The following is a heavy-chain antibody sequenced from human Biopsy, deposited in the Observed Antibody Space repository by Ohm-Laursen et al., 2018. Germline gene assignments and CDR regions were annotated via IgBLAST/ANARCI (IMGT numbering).Heavy chain of an antibody. D-gene: IGHD3-16*01. J-gene: IGHJ6*02. Sequence: SLRLSCAASGFTVYNNYMSWVRQAPGKGLEWVSSLHDRGVTYYADSVKGRFTISGDNSKNTLYLQMNGLRAEDTAVYFCQGGHLPPGQFYGVDAWGQETTVTVSS. CDR3: QGGHLPPGQFYGVDA. CDR2: LHDRGVT. CDR1: GFTVYNNY. V-gene: IGHV3-53*01.